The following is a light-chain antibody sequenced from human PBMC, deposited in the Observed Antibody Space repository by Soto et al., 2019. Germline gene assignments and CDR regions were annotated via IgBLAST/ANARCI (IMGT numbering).Light chain of an antibody. CDR1: QSLVSSDGNTY. J-gene: IGKJ5*01. CDR3: MQALQSLT. V-gene: IGKV2-30*01. CDR2: RVS. Sequence: DVVMTQSPLSLPVTLGQPAAISCRSTQSLVSSDGNTYLTWLQQRPGQSPRRLIYRVSGRESGVPDRFSGGGSGTDFTLKISSVEAEDVGVYYCMQALQSLTFGQGTRLEIK.